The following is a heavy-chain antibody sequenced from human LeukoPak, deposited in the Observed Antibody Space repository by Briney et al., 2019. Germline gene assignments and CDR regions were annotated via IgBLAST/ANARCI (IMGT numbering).Heavy chain of an antibody. D-gene: IGHD3-22*01. CDR3: ATLDYYDSSGNVFDY. V-gene: IGHV1-46*01. J-gene: IGHJ4*02. CDR1: GYTFTSYY. CDR2: INPSGGST. Sequence: ASVKVSCKASGYTFTSYYMHWVRQAPGQGLEWMGIINPSGGSTSYAQKFQGRVTMTRDMSTSTVYMELSSLRSEDTAVYYCATLDYYDSSGNVFDYWGQGTLVTVSS.